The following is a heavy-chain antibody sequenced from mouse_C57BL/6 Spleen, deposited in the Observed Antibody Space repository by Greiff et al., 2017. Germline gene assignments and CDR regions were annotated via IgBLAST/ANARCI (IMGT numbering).Heavy chain of an antibody. J-gene: IGHJ1*03. CDR3: ARGDDGYSWYFDV. Sequence: VKLVESGAELVKPGASVKISCKASGYAFSSYWMNWVKQRPGKGLEWIGQIYPGDGDTNYNGKFKGKATLTADKSSSTAYMQLSSLTSEDSAVYFCARGDDGYSWYFDVWGTGTTVTVSS. CDR2: IYPGDGDT. D-gene: IGHD2-3*01. V-gene: IGHV1-80*01. CDR1: GYAFSSYW.